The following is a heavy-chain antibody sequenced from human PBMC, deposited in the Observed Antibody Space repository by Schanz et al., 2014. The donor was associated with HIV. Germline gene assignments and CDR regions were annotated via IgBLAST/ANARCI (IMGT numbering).Heavy chain of an antibody. J-gene: IGHJ4*02. CDR1: GFTFSDHY. D-gene: IGHD3-10*01. Sequence: EVHLVESGEGLVQPGGSLRLSCAASGFTFSDHYMDWVRQAPGKGLEWVGRSKNKVNGYITEYTASVKGRFTISRDDSRNSLYLQMNSLKTEDTAVYFCARWRSGAPSNWGQGTLVTVSS. V-gene: IGHV3-72*01. CDR3: ARWRSGAPSN. CDR2: SKNKVNGYIT.